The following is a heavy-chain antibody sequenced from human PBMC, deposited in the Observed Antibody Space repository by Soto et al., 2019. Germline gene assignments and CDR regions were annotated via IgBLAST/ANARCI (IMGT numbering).Heavy chain of an antibody. J-gene: IGHJ4*02. CDR3: ARDTGTTPRKWYFDY. V-gene: IGHV1-69*01. CDR1: GGTFSSYA. CDR2: IIPMFGTA. D-gene: IGHD1-1*01. Sequence: QAQLVQSGAEVKKPGSSVKVSCKASGGTFSSYALTWVRQVPGQGLEWMGGIIPMFGTANYAQKFQGRVTITADESTTTAHMELSSLRSEDTAVYYCARDTGTTPRKWYFDYWGQGTLVTVSS.